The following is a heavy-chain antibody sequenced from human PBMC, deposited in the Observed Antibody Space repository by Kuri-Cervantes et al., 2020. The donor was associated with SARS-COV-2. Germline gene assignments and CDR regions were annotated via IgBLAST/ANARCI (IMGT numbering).Heavy chain of an antibody. CDR1: GGSVSSDTYY. CDR3: ARGVGAAVAGTLITIYYYYGMDV. Sequence: SETLSLTCTVPGGSVSSDTYYWSWIRQPPGKGLEWIGEINHSGSTNYNPSLKSRVTISVDTSKNQFSLKLSSVTAADTAVYYCARGVGAAVAGTLITIYYYYGMDVWGQGTTVTVSS. D-gene: IGHD6-19*01. V-gene: IGHV4-39*07. CDR2: INHSGST. J-gene: IGHJ6*02.